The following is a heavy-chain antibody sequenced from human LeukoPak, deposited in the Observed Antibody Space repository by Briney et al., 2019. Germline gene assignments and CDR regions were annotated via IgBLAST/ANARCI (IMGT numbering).Heavy chain of an antibody. D-gene: IGHD5-18*01. CDR1: GGSISSYY. CDR3: ARGSGYNYGSEWFDP. J-gene: IGHJ5*02. CDR2: IYYSGST. Sequence: ASETLSLTCTVSGGSISSYYWSWIRQPPGKGLEWIGYIYYSGSTNYNPSLKSRVTISVDTSKNQFSLKLSSLTAADTAVYYCARGSGYNYGSEWFDPWGQGTLVTVSS. V-gene: IGHV4-59*01.